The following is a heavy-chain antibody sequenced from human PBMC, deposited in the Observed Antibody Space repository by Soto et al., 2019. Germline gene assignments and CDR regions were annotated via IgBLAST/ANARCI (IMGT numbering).Heavy chain of an antibody. CDR1: GYTFTSYD. V-gene: IGHV1-8*01. D-gene: IGHD3-3*01. Sequence: GASVKVSCKASGYTFTSYDINWVRQATGQGLEWMGWMNPNSGNTGYAQKFQGRVTMTRNTSISTAYMELSSLRSEDTAVYYCARGRTRITIFGVVTRPYYYYGMDVWGQGTTGTVS. CDR3: ARGRTRITIFGVVTRPYYYYGMDV. CDR2: MNPNSGNT. J-gene: IGHJ6*02.